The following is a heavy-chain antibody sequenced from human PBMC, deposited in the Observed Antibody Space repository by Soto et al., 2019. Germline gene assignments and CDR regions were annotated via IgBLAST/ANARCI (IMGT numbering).Heavy chain of an antibody. Sequence: ASVKVSCKASGYTFTSYGISWVRQAPGQGLEWMGWISAYNSNTNYAQKLQGRVPMPTDTSTSTAYLELRSLSFDDTAVYYGARVGYYYYYMDVWGKGTTVTVSS. CDR1: GYTFTSYG. V-gene: IGHV1-18*01. CDR3: ARVGYYYYYMDV. CDR2: ISAYNSNT. J-gene: IGHJ6*03. D-gene: IGHD1-26*01.